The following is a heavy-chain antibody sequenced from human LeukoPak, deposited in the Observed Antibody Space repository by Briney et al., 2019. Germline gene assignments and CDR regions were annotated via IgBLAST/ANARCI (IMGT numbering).Heavy chain of an antibody. CDR1: GFTFSSYV. J-gene: IGHJ6*03. V-gene: IGHV3-23*01. CDR2: ISGSGGST. Sequence: GGSLRLSCAASGFTFSSYVMSCVREAPGKGLEWVSAISGSGGSTYYADSVKGRFTISRDNSKKTLYLQMNSLRAEDTDVYYCAKTRRRYCSSTSCYESVFSYYYYYMDVWGKGTTVIISS. D-gene: IGHD2-2*01. CDR3: AKTRRRYCSSTSCYESVFSYYYYYMDV.